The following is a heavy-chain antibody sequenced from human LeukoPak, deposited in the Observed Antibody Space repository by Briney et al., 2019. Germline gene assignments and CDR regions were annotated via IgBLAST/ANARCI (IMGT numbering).Heavy chain of an antibody. Sequence: GGSLRLSCAASGFTFSSYWMNWARQAPGKGLEWVASINHNGNVNYYVDSVRGRFTISRDNAKNSLYLQMSNLRAEDTAVYFCARGGGLDVWGQGTTVTVSS. CDR2: INHNGNVN. CDR3: ARGGGLDV. CDR1: GFTFSSYW. D-gene: IGHD3-16*01. J-gene: IGHJ6*02. V-gene: IGHV3-7*03.